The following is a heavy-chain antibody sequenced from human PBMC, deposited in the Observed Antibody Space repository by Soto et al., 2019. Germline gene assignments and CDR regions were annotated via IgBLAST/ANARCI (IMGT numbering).Heavy chain of an antibody. D-gene: IGHD6-19*01. J-gene: IGHJ4*02. V-gene: IGHV4-31*03. Sequence: QVQLQESAPGLVKPSQSLSLNCTVSGGSISSGGYSWSGIRQHPVKGLEWIGYIYYSVTTYYNPSLKGRVTISVDTSKNQFSLKLTYVTAADTAVYYCARVNPGKGLVKYWGQRTLVTVSS. CDR2: IYYSVTT. CDR1: GGSISSGGYS. CDR3: ARVNPGKGLVKY.